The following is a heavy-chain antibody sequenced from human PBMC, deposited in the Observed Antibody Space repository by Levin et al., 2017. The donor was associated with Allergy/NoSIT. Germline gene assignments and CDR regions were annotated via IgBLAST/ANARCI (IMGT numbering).Heavy chain of an antibody. CDR2: IRSKAYGGTT. CDR1: GFTFGDYA. CDR3: TAFGGVIVHFDY. J-gene: IGHJ4*02. V-gene: IGHV3-49*03. Sequence: GESLKISCTASGFTFGDYAMSWFRQAPGKGLEWVGFIRSKAYGGTTEYAASVKGRFTISRDDSKSIAYLQMNSLKTEDTAVYYCTAFGGVIVHFDYWGQGTLVTVSS. D-gene: IGHD3-16*02.